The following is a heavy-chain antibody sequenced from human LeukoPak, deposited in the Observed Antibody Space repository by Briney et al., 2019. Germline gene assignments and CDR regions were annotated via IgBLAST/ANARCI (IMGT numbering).Heavy chain of an antibody. V-gene: IGHV1-18*01. Sequence: GASVKVSCKASGYTFTSYGISWVRQAPGQGLEWMGWISAYNGNTNYAQKLQGRVTMTTDTSTSTAYMELRSLRSDDTAVYYCARGGPPPYGEAFEHDAFDIWGQGTMVTVSS. J-gene: IGHJ3*02. D-gene: IGHD4-17*01. CDR3: ARGGPPPYGEAFEHDAFDI. CDR1: GYTFTSYG. CDR2: ISAYNGNT.